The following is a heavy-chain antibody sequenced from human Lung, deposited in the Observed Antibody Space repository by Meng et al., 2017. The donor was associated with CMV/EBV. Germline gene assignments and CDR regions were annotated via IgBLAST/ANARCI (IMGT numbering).Heavy chain of an antibody. CDR3: ARDGSLVRLDV. D-gene: IGHD1-26*01. CDR1: GGSISSYY. Sequence: SETLSLXCTVSGGSISSYYWSWIRQPPGKGLEWIGYIYYSGSTNYNPSLKSRVTISVDTSKNQFSLKLSSVTAADTAVYYCARDGSLVRLDVWGQGTTVTVYS. CDR2: IYYSGST. J-gene: IGHJ6*02. V-gene: IGHV4-59*01.